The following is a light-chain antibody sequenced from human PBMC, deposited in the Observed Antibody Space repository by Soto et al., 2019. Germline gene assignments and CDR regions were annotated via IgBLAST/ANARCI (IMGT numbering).Light chain of an antibody. J-gene: IGKJ1*01. CDR2: GAS. V-gene: IGKV3-20*01. CDR3: QQYASSPRT. CDR1: QSISSSY. Sequence: EIVLTQSPGTLSLSPGERATLSCRAGQSISSSYLAWYQQKPGQAPRLLMYGASSRATGIPDTFSGSGSGTDFTLTISRLEPEDFAVYYCQQYASSPRTFGQGTRVEFK.